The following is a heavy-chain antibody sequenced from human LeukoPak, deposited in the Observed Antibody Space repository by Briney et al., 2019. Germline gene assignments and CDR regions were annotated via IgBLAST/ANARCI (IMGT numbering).Heavy chain of an antibody. Sequence: GGSLRLSCAASGFTFSSYSMNWVRQAPGKGLEWVSSISTSSSYIYYADSVKGRFTISRDNAKNSLYLQMNSLRAEDTAVYYCARDHGGSTSLYYFDYWGQGTLVTVSS. CDR2: ISTSSSYI. V-gene: IGHV3-21*01. D-gene: IGHD2-2*01. J-gene: IGHJ4*02. CDR1: GFTFSSYS. CDR3: ARDHGGSTSLYYFDY.